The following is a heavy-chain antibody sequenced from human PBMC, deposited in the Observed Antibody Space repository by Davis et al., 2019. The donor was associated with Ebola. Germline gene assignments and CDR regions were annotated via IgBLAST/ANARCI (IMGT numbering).Heavy chain of an antibody. D-gene: IGHD4-11*01. J-gene: IGHJ6*02. V-gene: IGHV3-48*02. CDR2: ISSISSTI. CDR1: GLIFSSFE. Sequence: GESLKISCAASGLIFSSFEMNWVRQAPGKGLEWVSYISSISSTISYADSVKGRFTISRDNAKNSLHLQLNSLRDEDTGVYYCARDRNDYTSYHYFYGMDVWGQGTTVSVSS. CDR3: ARDRNDYTSYHYFYGMDV.